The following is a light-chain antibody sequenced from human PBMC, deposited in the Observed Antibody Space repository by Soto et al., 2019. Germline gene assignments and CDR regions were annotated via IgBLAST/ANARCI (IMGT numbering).Light chain of an antibody. CDR3: CSYAGSSTYA. Sequence: QSALTQPASVSGSPGQSITISCTGTSSDVGNYNLVSWYQQHPGKAPKLMIYEVSKRPSGVSNRFSASKSGNTASLTISGLQAEDEADYYCCSYAGSSTYAFGTGTKLTVL. V-gene: IGLV2-23*02. CDR2: EVS. J-gene: IGLJ1*01. CDR1: SSDVGNYNL.